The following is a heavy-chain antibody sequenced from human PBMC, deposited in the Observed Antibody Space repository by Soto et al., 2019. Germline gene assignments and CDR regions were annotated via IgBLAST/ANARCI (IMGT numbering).Heavy chain of an antibody. V-gene: IGHV1-69*12. CDR2: IMPMFGVT. CDR1: GGTFSSHT. CDR3: AGEGVTTSMSLPWMGYHYYGLDV. J-gene: IGHJ6*02. Sequence: QVQLVQSGAEVKKPGSSVKVSCRASGGTFSSHTISWVRQAPGQGLEWMGGIMPMFGVTNYARKFQGRLTMTANESTTTAYMEVSSLTSEDTAVYYCAGEGVTTSMSLPWMGYHYYGLDVWGQGTMVIVSS. D-gene: IGHD1-26*01.